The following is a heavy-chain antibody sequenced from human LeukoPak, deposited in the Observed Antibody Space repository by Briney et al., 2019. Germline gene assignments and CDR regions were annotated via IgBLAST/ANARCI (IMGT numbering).Heavy chain of an antibody. Sequence: GGSVRLSCPASACTFSSYSLNWLRQAPGKGLEGVASISRCGCYIYYAVSVKGRFTISRDNAKNSLYLQMNSLRAEDTAVYYGASDASYSDTYWGQGTLVTVSS. D-gene: IGHD1-26*01. CDR3: ASDASYSDTY. J-gene: IGHJ4*02. CDR1: ACTFSSYS. CDR2: ISRCGCYI. V-gene: IGHV3-21*01.